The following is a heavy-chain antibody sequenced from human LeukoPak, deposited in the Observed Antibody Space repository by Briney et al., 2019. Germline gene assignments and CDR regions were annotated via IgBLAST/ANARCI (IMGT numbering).Heavy chain of an antibody. CDR2: IDYSGDT. Sequence: PSETLSLTCTVSGGSISLYYWSWIRQTPGKGLEWIGSIDYSGDTNYNHSLKTRVTISVDTSKNHFSLNLNSVTAADTAVYYCARVTDYGPSSKQFDYWGQGTLVTVSS. D-gene: IGHD4-17*01. CDR1: GGSISLYY. V-gene: IGHV4-59*01. J-gene: IGHJ4*02. CDR3: ARVTDYGPSSKQFDY.